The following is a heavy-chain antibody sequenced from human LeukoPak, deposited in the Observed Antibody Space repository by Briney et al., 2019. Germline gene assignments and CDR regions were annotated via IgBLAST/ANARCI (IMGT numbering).Heavy chain of an antibody. CDR1: GFTVRTNY. CDR2: IYSSGST. D-gene: IGHD1-7*01. V-gene: IGHV3-53*05. J-gene: IGHJ4*02. Sequence: GGSLRLSCAASGFTVRTNYMSWVRQAPGKGLEWVSVIYSSGSTYYADSVKARFTISRDNSKNTLYLQMNSLRAEDTAVYYCARDTRWGTTMIVFDYWGQGTLVTVSS. CDR3: ARDTRWGTTMIVFDY.